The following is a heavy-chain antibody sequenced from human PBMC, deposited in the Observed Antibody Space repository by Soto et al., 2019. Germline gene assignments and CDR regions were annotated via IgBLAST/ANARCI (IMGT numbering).Heavy chain of an antibody. CDR1: GGSISSGGYS. CDR3: ARGEVVAAQH. D-gene: IGHD2-15*01. J-gene: IGHJ4*02. Sequence: QLQLQESGSGLVKPSQTLSLTCAVSGGSISSGGYSWSWIRQPPGKGLEWIGYIYHSGSTYYNPSHKSRLTKSVERSKNQFSLTLSSVTAADTAVYYCARGEVVAAQHWGQGTLVTVSS. CDR2: IYHSGST. V-gene: IGHV4-30-2*01.